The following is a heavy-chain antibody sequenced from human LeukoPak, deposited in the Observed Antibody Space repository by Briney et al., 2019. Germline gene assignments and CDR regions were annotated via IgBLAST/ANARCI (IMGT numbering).Heavy chain of an antibody. CDR1: GDSVSTNSAT. CDR3: ARLVGASWFDS. D-gene: IGHD1-26*01. V-gene: IGHV6-1*01. CDR2: TYYRSKWNN. Sequence: SQTLSLTCAISGDSVSTNSATWTWLRQSPSRGLEWLGRTYYRSKWNNDYAVSMKSRITINPDTSKNQFSLQLNSVTPEDTAAYYCARLVGASWFDSWGQGTLVTVSS. J-gene: IGHJ5*01.